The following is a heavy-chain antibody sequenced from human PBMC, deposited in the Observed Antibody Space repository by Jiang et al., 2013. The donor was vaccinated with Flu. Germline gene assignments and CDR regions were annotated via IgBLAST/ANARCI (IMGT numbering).Heavy chain of an antibody. CDR3: ARRDGYSNGYRLDY. D-gene: IGHD5-18*01. CDR1: GGSVSSGSYY. Sequence: GSGLVKPSETLSLTCTVSGGSVSSGSYYWSWIRQPPGKGLEWIGYIFYTGSTNYNPSLKSRVTISVDTSKNQFSLKLNSVTAADTAVYYCARRDGYSNGYRLDYWGQGSPGHRLL. J-gene: IGHJ4*02. CDR2: IFYTGST. V-gene: IGHV4-61*01.